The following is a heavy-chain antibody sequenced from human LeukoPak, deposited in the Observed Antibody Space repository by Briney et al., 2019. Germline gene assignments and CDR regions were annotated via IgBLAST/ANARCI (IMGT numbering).Heavy chain of an antibody. CDR1: GFSFSTYT. D-gene: IGHD1-26*01. V-gene: IGHV3-23*01. CDR2: ITDSGKP. CDR3: ANSGSATPGDY. Sequence: GGSLRLSCTASGFSFSTYTMTWVRQAPGKGLEWVSGITDSGKPCYADSVKGRFTISRDNSKNTLYLQMSSLRVDDTAVYYRANSGSATPGDYWGQGTLVTVSS. J-gene: IGHJ4*02.